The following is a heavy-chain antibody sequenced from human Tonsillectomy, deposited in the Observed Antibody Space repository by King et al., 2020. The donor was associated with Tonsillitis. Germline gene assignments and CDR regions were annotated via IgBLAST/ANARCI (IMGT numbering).Heavy chain of an antibody. V-gene: IGHV4-59*01. CDR1: GGSISTYY. D-gene: IGHD2-15*01. J-gene: IGHJ6*03. Sequence: QLQESGPGLVKPSETLSLTCTVSGGSISTYYWSWIRQPPGKGLEWIGYIYYSGSTNYNPSLNGRFPISVDTSKNQFSLKLSSATAADTAVYYCARESGRYCSGGSCTYYYLDVWGKGTTVTVSS. CDR2: IYYSGST. CDR3: ARESGRYCSGGSCTYYYLDV.